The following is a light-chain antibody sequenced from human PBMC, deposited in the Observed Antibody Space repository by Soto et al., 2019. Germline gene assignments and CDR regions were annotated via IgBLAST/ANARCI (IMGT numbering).Light chain of an antibody. CDR2: DAS. V-gene: IGKV1-39*01. CDR1: QPISDY. CDR3: QYYRGLSS. Sequence: DIQITPSPSSLSASVGDRVTITCRTSQPISDYLNWYQQKPGKAPKLLIYDASSLQSGVPSRFSGSGSGTEFSLSITGLQPDDFATYYCQYYRGLSSFGPGTKVDIK. J-gene: IGKJ3*01.